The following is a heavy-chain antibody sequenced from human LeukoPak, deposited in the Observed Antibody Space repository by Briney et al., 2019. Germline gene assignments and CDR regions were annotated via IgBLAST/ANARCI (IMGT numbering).Heavy chain of an antibody. CDR2: IKSKTDGGTT. D-gene: IGHD1-26*01. J-gene: IGHJ4*02. Sequence: GGSLRLSCAASGFTFSSYSMNWVRQAPGKGLEWVGRIKSKTDGGTTDYAAPVKGRFTISRDDSKNTLYLQMNSLKTEDTAVYYCTGSYYPPYFDYWGQGTLVTVSS. V-gene: IGHV3-15*01. CDR3: TGSYYPPYFDY. CDR1: GFTFSSYS.